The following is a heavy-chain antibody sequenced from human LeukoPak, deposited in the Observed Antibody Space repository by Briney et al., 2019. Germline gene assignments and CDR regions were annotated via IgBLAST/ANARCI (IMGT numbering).Heavy chain of an antibody. Sequence: SVKVSCKASGGTFSSYAISWVRQAPGQGLEWMGGIIPIFGTANYAQKFQGRVTITTDESTSTAYMELSSLRSEDTAVYYCAAKYCYGSGSYYNGWFDPWGQGTLVTVSS. CDR2: IIPIFGTA. V-gene: IGHV1-69*05. CDR3: AAKYCYGSGSYYNGWFDP. D-gene: IGHD3-10*01. CDR1: GGTFSSYA. J-gene: IGHJ5*02.